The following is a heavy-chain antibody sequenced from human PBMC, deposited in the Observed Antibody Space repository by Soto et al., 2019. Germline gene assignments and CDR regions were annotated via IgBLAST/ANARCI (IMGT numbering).Heavy chain of an antibody. Sequence: GASAKVSCKASGGTFSSYAISWVRHAPGQGLEWMGGIIPIFGTANYAQKFQGRVTITADESTSTAYMELSSLRSEDTAVYYCARGIRRWLHLGNFDYWGPGTLVTVSS. CDR2: IIPIFGTA. CDR1: GGTFSSYA. D-gene: IGHD5-12*01. J-gene: IGHJ4*02. V-gene: IGHV1-69*13. CDR3: ARGIRRWLHLGNFDY.